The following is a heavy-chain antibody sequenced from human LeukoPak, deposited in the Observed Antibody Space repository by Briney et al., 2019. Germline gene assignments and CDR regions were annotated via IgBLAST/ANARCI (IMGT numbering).Heavy chain of an antibody. J-gene: IGHJ4*02. CDR2: ISSSGSII. Sequence: GGSLRLSCAASGFIFSDYYMSWIRQAPGKGLEWVSYISSSGSIIYYADSVKGRFTISRDNAKNSLYLQMNSLRAEDTAVYYCARVSRYNWNYGVFDYWGQGTLVTVSS. D-gene: IGHD1-7*01. CDR3: ARVSRYNWNYGVFDY. CDR1: GFIFSDYY. V-gene: IGHV3-11*04.